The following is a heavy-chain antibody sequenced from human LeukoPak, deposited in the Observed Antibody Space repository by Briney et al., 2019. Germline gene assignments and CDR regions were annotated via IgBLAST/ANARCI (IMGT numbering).Heavy chain of an antibody. CDR3: ARDYSDILTGPSWFDP. Sequence: GGSLRLSCAASGFTFSSYAMSWVRQAPGKGLEWVSAISGSGGSTYYADSVKGRFTISRDNAKNSLYLQMNSLRAEDTAVYYCARDYSDILTGPSWFDPWGQGTLVTVSS. V-gene: IGHV3-23*01. CDR2: ISGSGGST. D-gene: IGHD3-9*01. CDR1: GFTFSSYA. J-gene: IGHJ5*02.